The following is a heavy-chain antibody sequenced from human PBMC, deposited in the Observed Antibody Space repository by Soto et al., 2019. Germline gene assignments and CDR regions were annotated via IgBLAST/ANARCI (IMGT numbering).Heavy chain of an antibody. D-gene: IGHD3-10*02. J-gene: IGHJ6*02. V-gene: IGHV4-59*01. Sequence: SETLSLTCTVSGGSISGFYWSWIRQPPGKGLEWIGYIYYIGSTNYNPSLKSRVTISVDTSKNQFSLKLSSVTAADTAVYYCARDTGVRGIRNYFYGMDVWGQGTTVTVSS. CDR1: GGSISGFY. CDR2: IYYIGST. CDR3: ARDTGVRGIRNYFYGMDV.